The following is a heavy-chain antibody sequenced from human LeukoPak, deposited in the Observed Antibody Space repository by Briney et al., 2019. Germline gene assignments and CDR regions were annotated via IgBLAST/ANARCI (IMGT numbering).Heavy chain of an antibody. V-gene: IGHV4-39*07. CDR3: ARTTGSPTGVDY. J-gene: IGHJ4*02. D-gene: IGHD4-11*01. CDR2: IYYSGST. CDR1: GGSISSSSYY. Sequence: SETLSLTCTVSGGSISSSSYYWGWIRQPPGKGLEWIGSIYYSGSTYYNPSLKSRVTISVDTSKNQFSLKLSSVTAADTAVYYCARTTGSPTGVDYWGQGTLVTVSS.